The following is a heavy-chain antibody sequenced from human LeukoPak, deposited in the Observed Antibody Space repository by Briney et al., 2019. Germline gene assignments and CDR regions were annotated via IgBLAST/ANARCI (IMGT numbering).Heavy chain of an antibody. J-gene: IGHJ4*02. Sequence: PSETLSLTCAVYGGSFSGYYWSWIRQPPGKGLEWIGEINHSGSTNYNPSLKSRVTISVDTSKNQFSLKLSSVTAADTAVYYCASTQGYSYGAVTFDYRGQGTLVTVSS. D-gene: IGHD5-18*01. CDR3: ASTQGYSYGAVTFDY. CDR2: INHSGST. CDR1: GGSFSGYY. V-gene: IGHV4-34*01.